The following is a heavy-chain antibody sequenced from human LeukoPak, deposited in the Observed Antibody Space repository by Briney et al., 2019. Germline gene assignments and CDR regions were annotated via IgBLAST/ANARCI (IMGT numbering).Heavy chain of an antibody. D-gene: IGHD6-6*01. CDR2: IYYSGST. CDR3: ASWRRGSSSSRDAFDI. Sequence: PSETLSLTCSVSGGSISSYYWSWIRQPPGKGLEWIGYIYYSGSTNYNPSLKSRVTISVDTSKNQFSLKLSSVTAADTAVYYCASWRRGSSSSRDAFDIWGQGTMVTVSS. V-gene: IGHV4-59*01. J-gene: IGHJ3*02. CDR1: GGSISSYY.